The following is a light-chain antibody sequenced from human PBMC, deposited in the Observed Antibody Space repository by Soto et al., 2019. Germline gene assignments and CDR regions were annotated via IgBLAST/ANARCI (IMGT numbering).Light chain of an antibody. CDR1: SSDVGGYNY. Sequence: QSVLTQPRSVSGSPGQSVTISCTGTSSDVGGYNYVSWYQQHPGKAPKLMIYDVSKRPSGVPDRFSGSKSGNTASLTISGLQAEDEADYYCCSYAGIFDVFGTGTKLTVL. CDR3: CSYAGIFDV. V-gene: IGLV2-11*01. J-gene: IGLJ1*01. CDR2: DVS.